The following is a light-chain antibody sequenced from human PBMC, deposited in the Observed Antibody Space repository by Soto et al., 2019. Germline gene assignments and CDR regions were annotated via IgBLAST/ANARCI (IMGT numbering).Light chain of an antibody. CDR2: DVS. Sequence: QSVLTQPASVSGSPGQSITISCSGTSSDVGGYNYVSWYQQHPGKAPRVMIYDVSNRPSGASDRFSGSKSGNTATLTISGLQAEDEADYYCSSYTSDNTYVFASGTKLTAL. J-gene: IGLJ1*01. V-gene: IGLV2-14*03. CDR1: SSDVGGYNY. CDR3: SSYTSDNTYV.